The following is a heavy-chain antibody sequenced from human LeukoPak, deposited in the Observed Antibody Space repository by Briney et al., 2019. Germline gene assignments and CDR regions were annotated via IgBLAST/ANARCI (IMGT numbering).Heavy chain of an antibody. D-gene: IGHD3-3*01. CDR1: GFTFSSYA. Sequence: PGGSLRLSCADSGFTFSSYAMSWVRQAPGKGLEWVSAISASSGNTYYADSVKGRFTISRDNSKNTLYLQMNSLRAEDTAVYYCAKAIFGVVNIDYWGQGTLVTVSS. V-gene: IGHV3-23*01. CDR2: ISASSGNT. J-gene: IGHJ4*02. CDR3: AKAIFGVVNIDY.